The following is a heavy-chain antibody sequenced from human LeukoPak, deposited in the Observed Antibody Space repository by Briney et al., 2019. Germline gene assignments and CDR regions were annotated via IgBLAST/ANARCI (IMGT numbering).Heavy chain of an antibody. CDR3: AKVFEVRGASRPKDY. V-gene: IGHV3-30*18. J-gene: IGHJ4*02. Sequence: PSGSLRRSCSASGLTFSCQWRNWLRQAPGKGLVGWTLISYDGGNKFYADSVRDRFTISRDNSKNTLFLQMNSLRTEDTAMYYCAKVFEVRGASRPKDYWGQGTLVIVSS. CDR1: GLTFSCQW. D-gene: IGHD3-10*01. CDR2: ISYDGGNK.